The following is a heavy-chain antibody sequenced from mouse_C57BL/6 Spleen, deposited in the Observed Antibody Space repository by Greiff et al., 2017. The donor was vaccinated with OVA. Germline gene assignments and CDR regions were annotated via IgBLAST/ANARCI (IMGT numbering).Heavy chain of an antibody. CDR2: ISSGGDYI. Sequence: EVQRVESGEGLVKPGGSLKLSCAASGFTFSSYAMSWVRQTPEKRLEWVAYISSGGDYIYYADTVKGRFTISRDNARNTLYLQMSSLKSEDTAMYYCTRNFYYDFRYAMDYWGQGTSVTVSS. J-gene: IGHJ4*01. CDR3: TRNFYYDFRYAMDY. D-gene: IGHD2-4*01. V-gene: IGHV5-9-1*02. CDR1: GFTFSSYA.